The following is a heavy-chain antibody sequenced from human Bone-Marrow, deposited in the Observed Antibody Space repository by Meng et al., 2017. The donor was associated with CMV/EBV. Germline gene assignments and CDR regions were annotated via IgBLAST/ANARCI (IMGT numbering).Heavy chain of an antibody. D-gene: IGHD2-2*01. Sequence: SETLSLTCTVSGGFISSYYWSWIRQPPGKGLEWIGYIYYSGSTNYNPSLKSRVTISVDTSKNQFSLKLSSVTAADTAVYYCARTLGYCCSTSCYLPAYFDFWGQGTLVTVSS. CDR1: GGFISSYY. V-gene: IGHV4-59*01. J-gene: IGHJ4*02. CDR3: ARTLGYCCSTSCYLPAYFDF. CDR2: IYYSGST.